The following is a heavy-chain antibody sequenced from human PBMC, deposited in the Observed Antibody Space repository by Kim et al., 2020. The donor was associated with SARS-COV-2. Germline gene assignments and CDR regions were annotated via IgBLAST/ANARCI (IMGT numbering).Heavy chain of an antibody. J-gene: IGHJ6*02. CDR2: ISAYNGNT. D-gene: IGHD4-17*01. CDR3: ARDSRVTTYYYYYYGMDV. V-gene: IGHV1-18*04. Sequence: ASVKVSCKASGYTFTSYGISWVRQAPGQGLEWMGWISAYNGNTNYAQKLQGRLTMTTDTSTSTAYMELRSLRSDDTAVYYCARDSRVTTYYYYYYGMDVWGQGTTVTVSS. CDR1: GYTFTSYG.